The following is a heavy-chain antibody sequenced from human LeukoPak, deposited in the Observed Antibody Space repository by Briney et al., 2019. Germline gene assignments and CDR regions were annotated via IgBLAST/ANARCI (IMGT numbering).Heavy chain of an antibody. Sequence: GGSLRLSCAASGFTFDDYAMHWVRQAPGKGLEWVSGISWNSGSIGYADSVKGRFTISRDNAKNSLYLQMNSLRAEDTALYYCAKDIRWYDSSGQSDYWGQGTLVTVSS. D-gene: IGHD3-22*01. V-gene: IGHV3-9*01. CDR1: GFTFDDYA. CDR2: ISWNSGSI. CDR3: AKDIRWYDSSGQSDY. J-gene: IGHJ4*02.